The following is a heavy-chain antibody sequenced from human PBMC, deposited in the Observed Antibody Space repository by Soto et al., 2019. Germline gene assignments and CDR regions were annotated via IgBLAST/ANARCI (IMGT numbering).Heavy chain of an antibody. CDR3: AKTQQWGLPLSGGMDV. J-gene: IGHJ6*02. V-gene: IGHV3-23*01. D-gene: IGHD6-19*01. CDR1: GFTFSTYG. Sequence: EVQLLESGGGLVQPRGSLSLSCAASGFTFSTYGMSWVRQAPGKGLEWVSVISGGGGDTYYAGSLKGRFTISRDNSKNTLYLEMNSLRAEDTAVYYCAKTQQWGLPLSGGMDVWGQGTTVTVSS. CDR2: ISGGGGDT.